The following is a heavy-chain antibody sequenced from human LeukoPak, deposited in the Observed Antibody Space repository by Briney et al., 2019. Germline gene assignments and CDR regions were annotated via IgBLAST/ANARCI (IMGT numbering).Heavy chain of an antibody. J-gene: IGHJ4*02. CDR2: ISYDGSNK. CDR1: GFTFSSYG. CDR3: ARDDSAEQQGGY. Sequence: GGSLRLSCAASGFTFSSYGMHWVRQAPGKGLEWVAVISYDGSNKYYADSVKGRFTISRDNSKNTLYLQMNSLRAEDTAVYYCARDDSAEQQGGYWGQGTLVTVSS. D-gene: IGHD6-13*01. V-gene: IGHV3-30*03.